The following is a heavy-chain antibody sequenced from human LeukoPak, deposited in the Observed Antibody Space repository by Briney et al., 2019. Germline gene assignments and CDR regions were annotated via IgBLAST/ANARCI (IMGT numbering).Heavy chain of an antibody. CDR2: INPSGGST. J-gene: IGHJ4*02. CDR1: GYTFTNYY. D-gene: IGHD7-27*01. CDR3: ARRELTGGIGY. V-gene: IGHV1-46*01. Sequence: GASVKVSCKASGYTFTNYYIHWVRQAPGQGLEWMGIINPSGGSTNFAQKFQGRVTMTTDTSTITVYMELSSLRSEDTAVYYCARRELTGGIGYWGQGTLVTVSS.